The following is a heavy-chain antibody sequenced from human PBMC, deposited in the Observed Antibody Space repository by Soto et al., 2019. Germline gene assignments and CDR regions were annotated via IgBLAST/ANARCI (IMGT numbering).Heavy chain of an antibody. J-gene: IGHJ6*02. V-gene: IGHV3-33*01. CDR3: ARDDIPGRAVAIYGLDV. CDR1: GFTFSNYG. Sequence: VQLVESGGGLVQPGGSLRLSCAASGFTFSNYGMHWVRQAPGKGLEWVAVIWYDGGNKYYADSVKGRFTISRDNSKNTLYLQMNSLRAEDTAVYYCARDDIPGRAVAIYGLDVWGQGTTVTVSS. CDR2: IWYDGGNK. D-gene: IGHD6-19*01.